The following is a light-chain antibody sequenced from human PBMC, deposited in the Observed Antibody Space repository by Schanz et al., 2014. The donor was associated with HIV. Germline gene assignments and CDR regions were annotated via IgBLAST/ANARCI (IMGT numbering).Light chain of an antibody. CDR1: QSVGSY. CDR3: QQRSDWPLT. V-gene: IGKV3-11*01. Sequence: ESVLTQSPGTLSLSPGERATLSCRASQSVGSYLAWYQQKPGQAPRLLIYDTSNRATGIPARFSGGGSGTAFTLPISSLEPEDFAVYSCQQRSDWPLTFGGGTKVEIK. J-gene: IGKJ4*01. CDR2: DTS.